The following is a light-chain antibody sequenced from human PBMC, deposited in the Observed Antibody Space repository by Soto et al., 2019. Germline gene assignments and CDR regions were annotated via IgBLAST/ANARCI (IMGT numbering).Light chain of an antibody. CDR1: QYVFSR. CDR3: HQRQSWPRT. J-gene: IGKJ1*01. CDR2: YMS. Sequence: EIVLTQSPATLSSSPGETATLSCRASQYVFSRLAWYQHKHGQAPRLXIYYMSKRETGIPARFSGSGSGTEFTRTISSLAPDDFAIYYCHQRQSWPRTFGQGTKVDIK. V-gene: IGKV3-11*01.